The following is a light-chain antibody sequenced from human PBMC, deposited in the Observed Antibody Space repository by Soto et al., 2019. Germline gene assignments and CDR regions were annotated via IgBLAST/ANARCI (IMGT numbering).Light chain of an antibody. J-gene: IGKJ4*01. Sequence: EIVLTQSPDTLSLSPGERATLSCRASQSISTFLAWYKQQPGQTPRVLIYDASSRTTNTPDRFSGSGSGTDFTLTITRLEPEDFAVYYCQQYGTSLIFGGGTKVE. CDR2: DAS. CDR3: QQYGTSLI. V-gene: IGKV3-20*01. CDR1: QSISTF.